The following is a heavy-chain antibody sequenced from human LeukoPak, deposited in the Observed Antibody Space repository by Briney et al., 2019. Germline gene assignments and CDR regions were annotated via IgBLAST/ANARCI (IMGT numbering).Heavy chain of an antibody. J-gene: IGHJ4*02. V-gene: IGHV3-7*04. D-gene: IGHD3-3*01. CDR3: ARTFWSGNGYYFEY. CDR1: GFTFSRYW. Sequence: GGSLRLSCAVSGFTFSRYWMSWVRQAPGKGLEWVANIKQDGSEKHYVDFVKGRFTIARDNAKNSLYLQMNSVRAEETAVYYCARTFWSGNGYYFEYWGQGSLVTVSS. CDR2: IKQDGSEK.